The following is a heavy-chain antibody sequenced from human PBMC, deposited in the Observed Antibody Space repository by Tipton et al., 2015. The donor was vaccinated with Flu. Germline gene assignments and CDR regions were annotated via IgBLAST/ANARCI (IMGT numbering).Heavy chain of an antibody. CDR2: IKSKTDGGTT. J-gene: IGHJ4*02. V-gene: IGHV3-15*01. CDR1: GFTFSNAW. CDR3: TTETYYYDSSGYYYASCFDY. Sequence: CAASGFTFSNAWMSWVRQAPGKGLEWVGRIKSKTDGGTTDYAAPVKGRFTISRDDSKNTLYLQMNSLKTEDTAVYYCTTETYYYDSSGYYYASCFDYWGQGTLVTVSS. D-gene: IGHD3-22*01.